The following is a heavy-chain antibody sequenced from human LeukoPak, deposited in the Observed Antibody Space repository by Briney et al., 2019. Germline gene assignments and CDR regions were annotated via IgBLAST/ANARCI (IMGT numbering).Heavy chain of an antibody. CDR2: IKQDGSEK. V-gene: IGHV3-7*01. CDR1: GFTFSSYW. Sequence: GGSLRLSCAASGFTFSSYWMSWVRQAPGKGREGVANIKQDGSEKYYVDSVKGRFTISRDNAKNSLYLQMNSLRAEDTAVYYCARDEVGGYSSVYYYYYMDVWGKGTTVTVSS. J-gene: IGHJ6*03. CDR3: ARDEVGGYSSVYYYYYMDV. D-gene: IGHD6-19*01.